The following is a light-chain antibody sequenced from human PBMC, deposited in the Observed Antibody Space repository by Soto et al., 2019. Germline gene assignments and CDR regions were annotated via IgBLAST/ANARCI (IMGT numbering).Light chain of an antibody. CDR2: DNN. CDR3: GTWDSSLSAGV. CDR1: SSNIGNNY. Sequence: QAVVTQPPSVSAAPGQKVTISCSGSSSNIGNNYVSWYQQLPGTAPKLLIYDNNKRPSGIPDRFSGSKSGTSATLGIAGLQTGDEGDYYCGTWDSSLSAGVFGTGTKLTVL. V-gene: IGLV1-51*01. J-gene: IGLJ1*01.